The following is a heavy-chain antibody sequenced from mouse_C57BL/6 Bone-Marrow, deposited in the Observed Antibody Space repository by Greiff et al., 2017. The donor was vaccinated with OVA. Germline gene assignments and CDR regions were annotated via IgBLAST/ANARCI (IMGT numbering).Heavy chain of an antibody. J-gene: IGHJ1*03. CDR2: ISGGGGNT. Sequence: EVKLMESGGGLVKPGGSLKLSCAASGFTFSSYTMSWVRQTPEKRLEWVATISGGGGNTYYPDSVKGRFTISRDNAKNTLYLQMSSLRSEDTAVDYCARRDGSSWYFDVWGTGTTVTVSS. D-gene: IGHD1-1*01. CDR1: GFTFSSYT. V-gene: IGHV5-9*04. CDR3: ARRDGSSWYFDV.